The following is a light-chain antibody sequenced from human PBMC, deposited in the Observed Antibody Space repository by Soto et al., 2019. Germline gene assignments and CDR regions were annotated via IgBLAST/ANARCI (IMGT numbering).Light chain of an antibody. CDR1: QSISSW. J-gene: IGKJ4*01. Sequence: DIKMTQSPSTLSASVGDRVTITFRASQSISSWLAWYQQKPGKAPKLLIYKASSLGSGVPSRFSGSGSGTEFTLTISSLQPDDFATYYCQQYNSYSPLTFGGGTKVDNK. CDR2: KAS. CDR3: QQYNSYSPLT. V-gene: IGKV1-5*03.